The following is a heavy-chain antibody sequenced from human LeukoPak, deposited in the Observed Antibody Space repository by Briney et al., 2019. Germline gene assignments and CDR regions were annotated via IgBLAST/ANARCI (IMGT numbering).Heavy chain of an antibody. CDR2: ISYDGSNK. Sequence: GGSLRLSCAASGFTFSNYGMHWVRQAPGRGLEWVAVISYDGSNKYYADSVKGRFTISRDNSKNTLYLQMNSLRAEDTAVYYCARGPRGFDHWGQGTLVTVSS. V-gene: IGHV3-30*03. J-gene: IGHJ5*02. CDR1: GFTFSNYG. CDR3: ARGPRGFDH.